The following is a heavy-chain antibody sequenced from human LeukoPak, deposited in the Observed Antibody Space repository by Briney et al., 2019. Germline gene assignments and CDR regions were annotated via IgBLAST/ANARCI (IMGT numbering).Heavy chain of an antibody. J-gene: IGHJ3*02. V-gene: IGHV3-21*01. CDR1: GFTFSSYS. Sequence: GGSLRLSCAASGFTFSSYSMNWVRQALGKGLEWVSSISSSSSYIYYADSVKGRFTISRDNAKNSLYLQMNSLRAEDTAVYYCARSLIAAAGTRAFDIWGQGTMVTVSS. D-gene: IGHD6-13*01. CDR2: ISSSSSYI. CDR3: ARSLIAAAGTRAFDI.